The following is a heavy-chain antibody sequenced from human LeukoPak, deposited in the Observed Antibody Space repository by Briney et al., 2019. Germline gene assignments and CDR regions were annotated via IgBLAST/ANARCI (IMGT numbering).Heavy chain of an antibody. CDR3: AKDLMVRGVISWFDP. J-gene: IGHJ5*02. CDR1: GFTFSSYG. V-gene: IGHV3-30*18. D-gene: IGHD3-10*01. Sequence: GGSLRLSCAASGFTFSSYGMHWVRQAPGKGPEWVAVISYDGSNKYYADSVKGRFTISRDNSKNTLYLQMNSLRAEDTAVYYCAKDLMVRGVISWFDPWGQGTLVTVSS. CDR2: ISYDGSNK.